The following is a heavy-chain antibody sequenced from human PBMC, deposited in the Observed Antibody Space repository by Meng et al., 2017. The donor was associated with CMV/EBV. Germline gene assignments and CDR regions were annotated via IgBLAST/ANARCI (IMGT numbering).Heavy chain of an antibody. V-gene: IGHV3-7*04. CDR1: GFTFSSYW. Sequence: GGSLRLSCAASGFTFSSYWMSWVRQAPGKGLEWVANIKQDGSEKYYADSVKGRFTISRDNAKNSLYLQMNSLRAEDTAVYYCARGGSNYDLVWFDPWGQGTLVTVSS. D-gene: IGHD4-11*01. CDR3: ARGGSNYDLVWFDP. CDR2: IKQDGSEK. J-gene: IGHJ5*02.